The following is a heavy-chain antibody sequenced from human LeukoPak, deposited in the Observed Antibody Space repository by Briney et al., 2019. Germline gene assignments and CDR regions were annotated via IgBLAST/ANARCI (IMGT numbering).Heavy chain of an antibody. J-gene: IGHJ4*02. CDR3: ARALGDYGNNRVYYFDY. Sequence: ASVKVSCKASGGTFSSYAISWVRQAPGQGLEWMGWINPNSGGTNYAQKFQGRVTMTRDTSISTAYMDLSRLTSDDTAMYYCARALGDYGNNRVYYFDYWGQGTLVTVSP. V-gene: IGHV1-2*02. CDR1: GGTFSSYA. CDR2: INPNSGGT. D-gene: IGHD4-17*01.